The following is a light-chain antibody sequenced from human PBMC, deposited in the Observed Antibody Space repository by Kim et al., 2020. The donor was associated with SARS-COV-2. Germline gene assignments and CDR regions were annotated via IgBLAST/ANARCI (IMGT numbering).Light chain of an antibody. CDR3: NSRDSSGNHLYV. CDR1: SLRSYY. V-gene: IGLV3-19*01. CDR2: GKN. J-gene: IGLJ1*01. Sequence: LGQTVRITCQGDSLRSYYASWYQQKPGQAPVLVIYGKNNRPSGTPDRFSGSSSGNTASLTITGAQAEDEADYYCNSRDSSGNHLYVFGTGTKVTVL.